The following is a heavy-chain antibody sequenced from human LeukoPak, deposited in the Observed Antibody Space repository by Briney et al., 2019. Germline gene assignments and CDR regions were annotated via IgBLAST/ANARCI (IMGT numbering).Heavy chain of an antibody. CDR1: GGSFSGYY. J-gene: IGHJ6*03. D-gene: IGHD1-1*01. CDR2: INHSGST. CDR3: GGGLTGTPD. V-gene: IGHV4-34*01. Sequence: PSETLSLTCAVYGGSFSGYYWSWIRQPPGKGLEWIGEINHSGSTNYNPSLKSRVTISVDTSKNQFSLKLSSVTAADTAVYYCGGGLTGTPDWGKETRVTVSS.